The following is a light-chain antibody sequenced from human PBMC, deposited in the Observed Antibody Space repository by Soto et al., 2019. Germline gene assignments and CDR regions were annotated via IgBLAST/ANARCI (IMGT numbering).Light chain of an antibody. J-gene: IGKJ1*01. CDR3: KHYGSSTWT. V-gene: IGKV3-20*01. CDR2: GAS. Sequence: EIVLTQSPGTLSLSPGEGATLSCRASQSISSTYLAWYQQKPGQAPRLLIYGASSRATGIPDRFSGSGSGTDFTLTIRRLEPEDFAVYYCKHYGSSTWTFGQGTKVEIK. CDR1: QSISSTY.